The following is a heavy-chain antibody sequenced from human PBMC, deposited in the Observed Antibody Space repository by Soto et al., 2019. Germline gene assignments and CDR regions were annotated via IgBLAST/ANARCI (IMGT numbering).Heavy chain of an antibody. Sequence: EVQLVESGGGLVEPGGSLRLSCAASGLTFSNAWMNWVRHTPGKGLEWVGRLKSIADGGTTDYAAPVKGRFSISRDDSKNTLYLQMTSLKTEDTAVYYCVTCIAPRACGFDMWGQGTMVTVSS. CDR3: VTCIAPRACGFDM. CDR1: GLTFSNAW. D-gene: IGHD6-6*01. V-gene: IGHV3-15*07. CDR2: LKSIADGGTT. J-gene: IGHJ3*02.